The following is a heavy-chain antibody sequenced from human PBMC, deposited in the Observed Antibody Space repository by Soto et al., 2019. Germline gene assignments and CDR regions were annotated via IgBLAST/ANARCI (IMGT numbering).Heavy chain of an antibody. D-gene: IGHD2-2*01. CDR3: ARDRKPSSERYCSSTSCSYGMDV. Sequence: SETLSLTCTVSGGSISSGGYYRSWIRQHPGKGLEWIGYIYYSGSTYYNPSLKSRVTISVDTSKNQFSLKLSSVTAADTAVYYCARDRKPSSERYCSSTSCSYGMDVWGQGIKVTVSS. V-gene: IGHV4-31*03. CDR1: GGSISSGGYY. CDR2: IYYSGST. J-gene: IGHJ6*02.